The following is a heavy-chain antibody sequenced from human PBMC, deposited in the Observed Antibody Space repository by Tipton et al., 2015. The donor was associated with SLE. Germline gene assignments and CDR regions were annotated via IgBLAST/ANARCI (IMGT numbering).Heavy chain of an antibody. CDR3: ARSWMGGWYFDL. CDR1: GFTFSSYW. CDR2: IKQDGSEK. Sequence: GSLRLSCATSGFTFSSYWMTWVRQAPGKGLEWVANIKQDGSEKYYVDSVKGRFTISRDNAKNSLYLQMNSLRAEDTAVYYCARSWMGGWYFDLWGRGTLVTVSS. J-gene: IGHJ2*01. D-gene: IGHD3-16*01. V-gene: IGHV3-7*01.